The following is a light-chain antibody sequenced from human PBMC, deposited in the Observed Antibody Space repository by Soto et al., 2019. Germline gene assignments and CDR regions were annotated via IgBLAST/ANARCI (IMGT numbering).Light chain of an antibody. V-gene: IGLV2-23*01. CDR3: CSYAGSSTL. CDR2: EGS. J-gene: IGLJ2*01. Sequence: QSALTQPASVSGSPGQSITISCTGTSSDVGSYNLVSWYQQHPGKAPKLMIYEGSKRPSGVSNRVSGSKSGNTASLTISGLQAEDEADYYCCSYAGSSTLFGGGTKVTVL. CDR1: SSDVGSYNL.